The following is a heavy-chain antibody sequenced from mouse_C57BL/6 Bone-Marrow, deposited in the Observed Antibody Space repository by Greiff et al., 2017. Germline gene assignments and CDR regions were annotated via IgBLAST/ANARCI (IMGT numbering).Heavy chain of an antibody. Sequence: QVQLQQPGAELVMPGASVKLSCKASGYTFTSYWMHWVKQRPGQGLEWIGEIDPSDSYTNYTQKFKGKSTLTVDKSSSTAYMQRSSRTSEDSAVYYCARWGGSSSYYFDYWGQGTTLTVSS. CDR3: ARWGGSSSYYFDY. CDR1: GYTFTSYW. V-gene: IGHV1-69*01. D-gene: IGHD1-1*01. CDR2: IDPSDSYT. J-gene: IGHJ2*01.